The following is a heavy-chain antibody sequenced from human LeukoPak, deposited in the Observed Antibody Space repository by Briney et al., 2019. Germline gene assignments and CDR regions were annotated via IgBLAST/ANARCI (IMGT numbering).Heavy chain of an antibody. CDR1: GFTFSSYA. V-gene: IGHV3-23*01. D-gene: IGHD5-18*01. CDR3: AIPIREYSYGYRDY. J-gene: IGHJ4*02. CDR2: ISGSGGST. Sequence: LPGGPLRLSCAASGFTFSSYAMSWVRQAPGKGLEWVSGISGSGGSTYYADSVKGRFTISRDNSKNTLYVQMNSLRAEDTAVYYCAIPIREYSYGYRDYWGQGTLVTVSS.